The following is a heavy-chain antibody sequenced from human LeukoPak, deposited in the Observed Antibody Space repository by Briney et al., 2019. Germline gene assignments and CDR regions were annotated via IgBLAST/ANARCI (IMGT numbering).Heavy chain of an antibody. CDR2: INPNTGDT. Sequence: ASVKVSCKASGYSFIDYFIHWVRQAPGQGLECMGWINPNTGDTKYVEKFKGRVTITRDTSISTAYMELIGLNSDDKAMYFCARDVMMGYEQGWFDPWGQGTLVTVSS. J-gene: IGHJ5*02. V-gene: IGHV1-2*02. CDR3: ARDVMMGYEQGWFDP. CDR1: GYSFIDYF. D-gene: IGHD3-16*01.